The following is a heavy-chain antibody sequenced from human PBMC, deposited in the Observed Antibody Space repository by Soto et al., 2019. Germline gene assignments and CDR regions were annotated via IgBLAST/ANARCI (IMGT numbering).Heavy chain of an antibody. CDR3: ARILWDRSGWYIDY. V-gene: IGHV4-59*01. CDR1: GGSISSYY. D-gene: IGHD6-19*01. CDR2: IYYSGST. Sequence: SETLSLTCTVSGGSISSYYWSWIRQPPGKGLEWIGYIYYSGSTNYNPSLKSRVTISVDTSKNQFSLKLSSVTAADTAVYYCARILWDRSGWYIDYWGQGTLVTVSS. J-gene: IGHJ4*02.